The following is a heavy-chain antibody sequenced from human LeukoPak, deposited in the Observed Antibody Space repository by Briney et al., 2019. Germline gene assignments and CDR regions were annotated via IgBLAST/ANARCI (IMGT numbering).Heavy chain of an antibody. CDR2: INHSGST. V-gene: IGHV4-34*01. D-gene: IGHD6-19*01. CDR1: GGSFSGYY. J-gene: IGHJ4*02. CDR3: ARDYVGVAGTFDY. Sequence: SETLPLTCAVYGGSFSGYYWSWIRQPPGKGLEWIGEINHSGSTNYNPSLKSRVSISVDTSKNQFSLKLSSVTAADTAVYFCARDYVGVAGTFDYWGQGTLVTVSS.